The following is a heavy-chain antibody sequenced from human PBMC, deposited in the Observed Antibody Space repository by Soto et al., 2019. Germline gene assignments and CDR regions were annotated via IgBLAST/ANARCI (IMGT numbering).Heavy chain of an antibody. CDR3: AREVTILGVLDS. J-gene: IGHJ4*02. V-gene: IGHV4-31*03. Sequence: SETLSLTCTVSGVSISSTTGYYWTWIRQHPGQGLEWLGYFYYSVNTFYTPSLKSRLTISCDTSKNQFSLRLSSVTASDTAVYYCAREVTILGVLDSWGPGTLVTVSS. CDR1: GVSISSTTGYY. CDR2: FYYSVNT. D-gene: IGHD3-3*01.